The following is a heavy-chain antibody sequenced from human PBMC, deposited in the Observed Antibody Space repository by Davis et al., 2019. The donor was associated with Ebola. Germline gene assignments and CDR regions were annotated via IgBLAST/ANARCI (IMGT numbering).Heavy chain of an antibody. Sequence: PGGSLRLSCAASGFTFSNYWMNWVRQAPGKGLEWVAKINQDESEKYYVDSVKGRFTISRDNAKNSLYLQMNSLRAEDTAVYYCARDRVLRYFDWLLQYGMDVWGQGTTVTVSS. V-gene: IGHV3-7*01. CDR2: INQDESEK. CDR3: ARDRVLRYFDWLLQYGMDV. D-gene: IGHD3-9*01. J-gene: IGHJ6*02. CDR1: GFTFSNYW.